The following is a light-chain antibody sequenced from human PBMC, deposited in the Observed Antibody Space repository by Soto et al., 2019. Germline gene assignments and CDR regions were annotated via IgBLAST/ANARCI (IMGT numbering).Light chain of an antibody. J-gene: IGKJ1*01. CDR3: QQRDSYPWT. V-gene: IGKV1-9*01. CDR2: AAS. CDR1: QGISTY. Sequence: DIQLAQSPSFLSASVGDRVTITCRASQGISTYLAWFQQKPGKAPKLLISAASTLQSGVPSRFSGSGSGTEFTLTLSCLQPEDFATYYCQQRDSYPWTFGQGTKLEIK.